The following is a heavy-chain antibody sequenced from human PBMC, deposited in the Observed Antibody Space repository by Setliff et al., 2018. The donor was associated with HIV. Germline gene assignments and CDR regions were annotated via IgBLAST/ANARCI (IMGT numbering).Heavy chain of an antibody. J-gene: IGHJ6*03. CDR3: ARGGRFSAPGRDIWYYYYYMDV. V-gene: IGHV1-46*01. CDR2: INPNSGST. Sequence: ASVKVSCKASGYTFTIYYMHWVRQAPGQGLEWIGIINPNSGSTSYAQNFQGRVTMTRDTSTSTVYMELSGLSSEDTAVYYCARGGRFSAPGRDIWYYYYYMDVWGKGTTVTVSS. CDR1: GYTFTIYY. D-gene: IGHD3-9*01.